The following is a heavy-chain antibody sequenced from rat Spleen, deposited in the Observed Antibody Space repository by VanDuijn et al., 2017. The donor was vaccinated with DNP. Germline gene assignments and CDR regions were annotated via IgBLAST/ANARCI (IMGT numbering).Heavy chain of an antibody. Sequence: VQLQESGPGLVEPSQSLSLTCSVTGYSITSCCRWTWIRKFPGHKLEWMGYINSAGSIEYNPSLKGRISITSDTSKNQFFLQVDSVTTEDTATYYCARWSMAFAYWGQGTLVTVSS. CDR3: ARWSMAFAY. CDR1: GYSITSCCR. V-gene: IGHV3-3*01. J-gene: IGHJ3*01. D-gene: IGHD4-2*01. CDR2: INSAGSI.